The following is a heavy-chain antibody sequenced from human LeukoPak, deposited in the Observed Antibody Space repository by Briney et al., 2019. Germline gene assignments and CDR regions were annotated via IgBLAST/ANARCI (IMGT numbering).Heavy chain of an antibody. V-gene: IGHV3-74*01. J-gene: IGHJ4*02. D-gene: IGHD7-27*01. CDR3: VRDGDDINFDY. Sequence: GGSLRLPCAASGFTFRSYWMHWVRQAPGKGLEWVSRVIRDGSFTNYADSVKGRFTISRDNAKNTLYLQMSSLRAEDTAVYFCVRDGDDINFDYWGQGSLVTVSS. CDR2: VIRDGSFT. CDR1: GFTFRSYW.